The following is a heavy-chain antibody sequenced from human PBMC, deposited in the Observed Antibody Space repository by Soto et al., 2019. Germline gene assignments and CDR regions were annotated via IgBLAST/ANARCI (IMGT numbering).Heavy chain of an antibody. J-gene: IGHJ4*02. Sequence: QVQLVQSGAEVKKPGASVKVSCKASGYTFTSYDINWVRQATGQGLEWMGWMNPNSGNTGYAQKFQGRVTMTRNTSIRTAYMELSSLISEDTAVYYCARGGVFFFAAPTNPFDYWGQGTLVTVSS. D-gene: IGHD3-10*01. CDR1: GYTFTSYD. V-gene: IGHV1-8*01. CDR2: MNPNSGNT. CDR3: ARGGVFFFAAPTNPFDY.